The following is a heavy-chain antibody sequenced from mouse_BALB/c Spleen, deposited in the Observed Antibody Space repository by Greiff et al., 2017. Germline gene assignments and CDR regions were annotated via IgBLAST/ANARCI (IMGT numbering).Heavy chain of an antibody. CDR3: ARGVTYYYAMDY. CDR1: GYTFTSYW. Sequence: QVQLQQPGAELVKPGASVKLSCKASGYTFTSYWMHWVKQRPGQGLEWIGEINPSNGRTNYNEKFKSKATLTVDKSSSTAYMQLSSLTSEDSAVYYCARGVTYYYAMDYWGQGTSVTVSS. V-gene: IGHV1S81*02. J-gene: IGHJ4*01. D-gene: IGHD2-13*01. CDR2: INPSNGRT.